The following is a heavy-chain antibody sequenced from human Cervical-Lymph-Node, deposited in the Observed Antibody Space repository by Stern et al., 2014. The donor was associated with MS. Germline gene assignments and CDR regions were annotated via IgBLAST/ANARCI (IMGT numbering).Heavy chain of an antibody. CDR1: GASISGGVYY. V-gene: IGHV4-31*03. J-gene: IGHJ4*02. CDR3: ARGSEGPENYFDF. CDR2: VYYGVSM. Sequence: QLQLQESGPGLAKPSQTLSLTCTVSGASISGGVYYWTWVRQLPGKGLEWLGYVYYGVSMSYNPSLKGRVTISADMSKNQFSLKLASVTAADTAVYYCARGSEGPENYFDFWGRGALVTISS.